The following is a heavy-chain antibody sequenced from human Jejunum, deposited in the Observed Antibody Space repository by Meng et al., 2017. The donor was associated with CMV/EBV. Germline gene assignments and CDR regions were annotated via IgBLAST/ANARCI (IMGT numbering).Heavy chain of an antibody. J-gene: IGHJ4*02. Sequence: WVASDFTLNGAWMNWVRQAPGKGLEWVGRVKSASAGGAADAAAPVKGRFTVSRDDSRKTVHLQMDNLKIEDTAVYYCTTGWDQYFDFWGQGALVTVSS. CDR3: TTGWDQYFDF. CDR1: DFTLNGAW. CDR2: VKSASAGGAA. D-gene: IGHD1-26*01. V-gene: IGHV3-15*07.